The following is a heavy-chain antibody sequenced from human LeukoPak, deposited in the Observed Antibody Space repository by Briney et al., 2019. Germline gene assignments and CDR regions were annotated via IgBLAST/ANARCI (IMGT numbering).Heavy chain of an antibody. V-gene: IGHV3-74*01. D-gene: IGHD1-26*01. Sequence: GALRLSCAASGFTVSTYYMSWLRQAPGKGLVWVSRITSDGSSTTYADSVKGRFTISRDNAKNTLYLQMNSLRVEDTAVYYCVPGIYYYFHYWGQGTLVTVSS. CDR3: VPGIYYYFHY. CDR2: ITSDGSST. J-gene: IGHJ4*02. CDR1: GFTVSTYY.